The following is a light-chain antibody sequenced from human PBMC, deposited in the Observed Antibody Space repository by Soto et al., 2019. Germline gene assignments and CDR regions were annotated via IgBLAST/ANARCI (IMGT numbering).Light chain of an antibody. CDR1: QSVSSSY. CDR3: QQYGSSPGT. CDR2: GAS. Sequence: EIVLAQSPGTLSFSPGERGTLSCRASQSVSSSYLAWYQQKPGQAPRLLIYGASSRATGIPDRFSGSGSGTDFTLTISRLEPEDFAVYYCQQYGSSPGTFGQGTKVDIK. J-gene: IGKJ1*01. V-gene: IGKV3-20*01.